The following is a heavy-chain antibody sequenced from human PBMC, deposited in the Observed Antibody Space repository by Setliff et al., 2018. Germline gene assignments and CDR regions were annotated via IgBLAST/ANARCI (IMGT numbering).Heavy chain of an antibody. CDR1: SGSIGSHY. D-gene: IGHD2-21*01. CDR2: VFHTGST. V-gene: IGHV4-59*08. J-gene: IGHJ4*02. Sequence: SETLSLTCSVSSGSIGSHYWNWMRQPPGKGLEWIGHVFHTGSTKYNPSLRSRVTISLDMSNNEFSLRMASVTSADTAIYYCVRSAVYCARDCYPRYFDSWGQGTLVNVSS. CDR3: VRSAVYCARDCYPRYFDS.